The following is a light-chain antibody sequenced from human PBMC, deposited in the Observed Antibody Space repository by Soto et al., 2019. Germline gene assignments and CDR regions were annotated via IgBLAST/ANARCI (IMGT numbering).Light chain of an antibody. CDR3: QQYYSYPWT. CDR1: QXLLHITGETF. V-gene: IGKV2-29*01. Sequence: DVVMTQTPLSLSVAPGQPASISWMSRQXLLHITGETFLFWYLQKPGQSPQLLIYEVSTRVSGVPDRFSGSGSGTDFTLTISCLQSEDSATYYCQQYYSYPWTFGQGTKVDIK. CDR2: EVS. J-gene: IGKJ1*01.